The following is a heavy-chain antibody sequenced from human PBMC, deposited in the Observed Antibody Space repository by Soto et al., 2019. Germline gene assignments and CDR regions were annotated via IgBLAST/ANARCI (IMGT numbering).Heavy chain of an antibody. J-gene: IGHJ4*02. CDR1: GGSISTGGCY. CDR2: IYYSGSA. D-gene: IGHD3-10*01. V-gene: IGHV4-31*03. Sequence: QVQLQESGPGLVKPSQTLSLTCTVSGGSISTGGCYWSWIRQHPGKGLEWMGYIYYSGSAYYNPSPHSRLTLSVATSKHQFYLKLNSVTAADTAVYYCARFYYASGSLIPRAPDYWRQGTLVTVSS. CDR3: ARFYYASGSLIPRAPDY.